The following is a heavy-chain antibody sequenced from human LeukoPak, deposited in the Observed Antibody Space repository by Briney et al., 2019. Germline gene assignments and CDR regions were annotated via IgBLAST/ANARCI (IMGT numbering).Heavy chain of an antibody. CDR1: GGSFSGYY. Sequence: SETLSLTCAVYGGSFSGYYWSWIRQPPGEGLEWIGEINHSGSTNYNPSLKSRVTISVDTSKNQFSLKLSSVTAADTAVYYCARGGELPDDAFDIWGQGTMVTVSS. V-gene: IGHV4-34*01. D-gene: IGHD1-26*01. J-gene: IGHJ3*02. CDR3: ARGGELPDDAFDI. CDR2: INHSGST.